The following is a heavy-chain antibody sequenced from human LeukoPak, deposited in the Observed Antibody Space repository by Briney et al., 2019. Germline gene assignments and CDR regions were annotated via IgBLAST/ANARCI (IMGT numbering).Heavy chain of an antibody. Sequence: GGSLTLSCAASGFTFSSYAMHWVRQAPGKGLEWVAVISYDGSNKYYADSVKGRFTISRDNSKNTLYLQMNSLRAEDTAVYYCASGEDPATYYYYYGMDVWGQGTTVTVSS. J-gene: IGHJ6*02. CDR2: ISYDGSNK. CDR3: ASGEDPATYYYYYGMDV. V-gene: IGHV3-30-3*01. CDR1: GFTFSSYA.